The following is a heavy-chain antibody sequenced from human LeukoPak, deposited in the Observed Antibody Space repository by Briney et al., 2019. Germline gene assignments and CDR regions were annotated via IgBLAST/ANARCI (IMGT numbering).Heavy chain of an antibody. CDR3: AKDPPVPEGLDPYYFDY. CDR1: GFTFSSYG. Sequence: GGSLRLSCAASGFTFSSYGMHWVRQAPGKGLEWVAFIRYDGSNKYYADSVKGRFTISRDNSKNTLYLQMNSLRAEDTAVYYCAKDPPVPEGLDPYYFDYWGQGTLVTVSS. D-gene: IGHD3/OR15-3a*01. V-gene: IGHV3-30*02. J-gene: IGHJ4*02. CDR2: IRYDGSNK.